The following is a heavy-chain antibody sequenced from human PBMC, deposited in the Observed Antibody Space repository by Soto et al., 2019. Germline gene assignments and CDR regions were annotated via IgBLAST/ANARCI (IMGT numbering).Heavy chain of an antibody. D-gene: IGHD6-19*01. V-gene: IGHV4-59*01. CDR3: AKDYHASGCPTCPTFES. Sequence: SETLSLTCTISGGALSSYYWSWIRQPPGEGLEWIGNVDYSGITFYKASLKSRVTISVDTSKKQFPLRLTSVTAADSAVYYCAKDYHASGCPTCPTFESWGQGILVTVYS. CDR1: GGALSSYY. J-gene: IGHJ4*02. CDR2: VDYSGIT.